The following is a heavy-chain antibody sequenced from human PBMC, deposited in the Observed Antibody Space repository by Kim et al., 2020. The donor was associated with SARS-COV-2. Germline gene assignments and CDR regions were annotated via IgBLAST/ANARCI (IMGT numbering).Heavy chain of an antibody. V-gene: IGHV3-15*01. CDR2: IKSKTDGGTT. CDR1: GFTFSNAW. J-gene: IGHJ5*02. Sequence: GGSLRLSCAASGFTFSNAWMSWVRQAPGKGLEWVGRIKSKTDGGTTDYAAPVKGRFTISRDDSKNTLYLQMNSLKTEDTAVYYCTTELLWFGELSWFDPWGQGTLVTVSS. CDR3: TTELLWFGELSWFDP. D-gene: IGHD3-10*01.